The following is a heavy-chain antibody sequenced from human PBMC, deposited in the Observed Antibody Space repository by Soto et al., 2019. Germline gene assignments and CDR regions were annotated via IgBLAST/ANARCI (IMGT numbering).Heavy chain of an antibody. V-gene: IGHV3-53*01. CDR1: GFTVSSNY. D-gene: IGHD2-15*01. CDR2: IYSGGST. Sequence: GGSLRLSCAASGFTVSSNYISWVRQAPGKGLEWVSVIYSGGSTYYADSVKGRFTISRDNSKNTLYLQMNSLRAEDTAVYYCAGGLVAARVYYFDYWGQGTLVTVYS. CDR3: AGGLVAARVYYFDY. J-gene: IGHJ4*02.